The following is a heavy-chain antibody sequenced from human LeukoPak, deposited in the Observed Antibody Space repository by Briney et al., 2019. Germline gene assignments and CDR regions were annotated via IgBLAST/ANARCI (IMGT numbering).Heavy chain of an antibody. CDR1: GFTFSSYA. CDR2: ISGSGGST. D-gene: IGHD6-19*01. V-gene: IGHV3-23*01. J-gene: IGHJ4*02. Sequence: GWSLRLSCAAFGFTFSSYAMSWVRQAPGRGLEWVSAISGSGGSTYYADSVKGRFTISRDNSKNTLYLQMNSLRAEDTAVYYCAKGHSSGYHIIDYWGQGTLVTVSS. CDR3: AKGHSSGYHIIDY.